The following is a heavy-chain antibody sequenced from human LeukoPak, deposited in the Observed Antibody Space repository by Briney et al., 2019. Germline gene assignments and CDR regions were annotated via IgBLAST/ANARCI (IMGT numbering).Heavy chain of an antibody. CDR1: GFIFSSYS. Sequence: GRSLRLSCAVSGFIFSSYSMNWVRQAPGKGLEWVSHISSSSTSKYYADSVKGRFTISRDNAKNSLYLQMNSLRAEDTAVYYCARGQYGMDVWGQGTTVTVSS. CDR3: ARGQYGMDV. CDR2: ISSSSTSK. V-gene: IGHV3-48*04. J-gene: IGHJ6*02.